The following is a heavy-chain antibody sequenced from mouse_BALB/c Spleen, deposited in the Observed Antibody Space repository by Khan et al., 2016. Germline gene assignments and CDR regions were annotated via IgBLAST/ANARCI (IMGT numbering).Heavy chain of an antibody. CDR2: IHPYNDGT. J-gene: IGHJ2*01. D-gene: IGHD1-1*01. V-gene: IGHV1S136*01. CDR3: ARGYYGSRYIFDY. Sequence: VRLQQSGPELVKPGASVKMSCKASGYTFTTYVMHWVKQKPGQGLEWIGYIHPYNDGTKYNEKFKGKATLTSDNSSSTAYMELSSLTSEDSAVYDCARGYYGSRYIFDYWGQGTTLTVSS. CDR1: GYTFTTYV.